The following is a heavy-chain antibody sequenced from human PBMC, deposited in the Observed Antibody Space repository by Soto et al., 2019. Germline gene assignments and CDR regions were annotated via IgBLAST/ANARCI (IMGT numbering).Heavy chain of an antibody. CDR3: ARVTPPNYDIWTGPFDY. CDR2: IYHSGST. CDR1: GGSISSSNW. Sequence: PWETLSLTCAVSGGSISSSNWWSWVRQPPGKGLERIGEIYHSGSTNYNPSLKSRVTISVDKSKNQFSLKLSSVTAADTAVYYCARVTPPNYDIWTGPFDYWGQGTLVTVSS. J-gene: IGHJ4*02. V-gene: IGHV4-4*02. D-gene: IGHD3-9*01.